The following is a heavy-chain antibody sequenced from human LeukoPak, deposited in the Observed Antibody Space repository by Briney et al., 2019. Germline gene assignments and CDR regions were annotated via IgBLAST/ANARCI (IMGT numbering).Heavy chain of an antibody. CDR1: DESFSSHY. Sequence: SETLSLTCAVSDESFSSHYWTWIRQPPGKGLDWIGYISYIGSTNYNPSLKSRVTISIDTSKNEFSLKLTSVTAADTAVYYCARDLVTVTKGFDIWGQGRMVTVSS. D-gene: IGHD4-17*01. V-gene: IGHV4-59*11. J-gene: IGHJ3*02. CDR3: ARDLVTVTKGFDI. CDR2: ISYIGST.